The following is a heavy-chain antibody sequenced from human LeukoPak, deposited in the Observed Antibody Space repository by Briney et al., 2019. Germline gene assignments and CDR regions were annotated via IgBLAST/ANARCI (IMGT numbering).Heavy chain of an antibody. D-gene: IGHD3-22*01. CDR3: ASVYYDSSGYYDY. V-gene: IGHV3-53*01. Sequence: PGRSLRLSCAASGFTVSSNYMSWVRQAPGKGLEWVSVIYSGGSTYYADSVKGRFTISRDNYKNTLYLQMNGLRAEDAAVYYCASVYYDSSGYYDYWGQGTLVTVSS. J-gene: IGHJ4*02. CDR1: GFTVSSNY. CDR2: IYSGGST.